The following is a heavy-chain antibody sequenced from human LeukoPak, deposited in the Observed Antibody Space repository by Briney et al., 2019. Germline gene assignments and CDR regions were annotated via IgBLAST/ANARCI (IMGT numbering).Heavy chain of an antibody. CDR2: INHSGST. CDR3: ASITIFGVVPTTTWFDP. D-gene: IGHD3-3*01. Sequence: SETLSLTCAVYGGSFSGYYWSWIRQPPGKGLEWIGEINHSGSTNYNPSLKSRVTISVDTSKNQFSLKLSSVTAADTAVYYCASITIFGVVPTTTWFDPWGQGTLVIVSS. CDR1: GGSFSGYY. V-gene: IGHV4-34*01. J-gene: IGHJ5*02.